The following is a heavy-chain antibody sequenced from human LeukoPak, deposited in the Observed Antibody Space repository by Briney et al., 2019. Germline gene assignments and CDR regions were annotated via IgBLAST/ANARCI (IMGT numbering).Heavy chain of an antibody. V-gene: IGHV3-11*01. CDR1: GFTFSDYY. J-gene: IGHJ5*02. D-gene: IGHD3-22*01. CDR2: ISGSGSTI. Sequence: GGSLKLSCAASGFTFSDYYMSWIRQAPGKGLEWVSYISGSGSTIYYADSVKGRFTISRDNAKNSLYLQMNSLRAEDTAVYYCARVTYDSRFDPWGQGTLVTVSS. CDR3: ARVTYDSRFDP.